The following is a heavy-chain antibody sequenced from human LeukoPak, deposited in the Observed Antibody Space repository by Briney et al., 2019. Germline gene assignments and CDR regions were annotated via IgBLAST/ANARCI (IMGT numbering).Heavy chain of an antibody. CDR1: GFTFSSYG. Sequence: GGSLRLSCAASGFTFSSYGMHWVRQAPGKGLEWVAFIRYDGSNKYYADSVKGRFTISRDNSKNTLYLQMNSLRAEDTAVYYCAKEGTIVGATDYHPKGYYFDNWGQGTLVTVSS. CDR3: AKEGTIVGATDYHPKGYYFDN. D-gene: IGHD1-26*01. J-gene: IGHJ4*02. V-gene: IGHV3-30*02. CDR2: IRYDGSNK.